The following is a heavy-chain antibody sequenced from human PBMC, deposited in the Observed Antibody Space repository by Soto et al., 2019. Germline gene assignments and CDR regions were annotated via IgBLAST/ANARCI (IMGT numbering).Heavy chain of an antibody. V-gene: IGHV4-30-4*01. CDR1: GGSISSGDYY. Sequence: QVQLQESGPGLVKPSQTLSLTCTVSGGSISSGDYYWSWIRQPPGKGLEWIGDIYYSGSTYYNPSLKSRVTISVDTSKNQFSLKLSSVTAADTAVYYCARCRGYSGYATDFDYWGQGTLVTVSS. J-gene: IGHJ4*02. CDR2: IYYSGST. D-gene: IGHD5-12*01. CDR3: ARCRGYSGYATDFDY.